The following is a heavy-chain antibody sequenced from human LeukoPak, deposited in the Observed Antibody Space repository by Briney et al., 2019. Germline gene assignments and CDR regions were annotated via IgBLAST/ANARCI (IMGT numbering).Heavy chain of an antibody. J-gene: IGHJ6*03. CDR2: INGGGGST. CDR1: GFTFRSYA. CDR3: AKGGYYYMDV. V-gene: IGHV3-23*01. D-gene: IGHD3-16*01. Sequence: GGSLRLSCAASGFTFRSYAMNWVRQAPGKGLEWVSAINGGGGSTYYADSVKGRFTISRDNSKNTLYLQMHSLRAEDTAVYYCAKGGYYYMDVWGKGTTVTVSS.